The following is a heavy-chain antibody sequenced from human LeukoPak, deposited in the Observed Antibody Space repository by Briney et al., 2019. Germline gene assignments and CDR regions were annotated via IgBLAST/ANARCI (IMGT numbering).Heavy chain of an antibody. CDR3: ARGAPIDY. Sequence: GGSLRLSCAASGFTFSNTWMYWVRQGPGKGLVWVSRIYNDETSATYADSVKGRFIISRDNAKNTLYLQMDSLRVDDTAVYYCARGAPIDYWGQGTLVTVSS. CDR1: GFTFSNTW. J-gene: IGHJ4*02. CDR2: IYNDETSA. V-gene: IGHV3-74*01.